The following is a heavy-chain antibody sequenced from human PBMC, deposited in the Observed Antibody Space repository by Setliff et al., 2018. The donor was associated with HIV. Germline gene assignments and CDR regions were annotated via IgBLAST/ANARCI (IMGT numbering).Heavy chain of an antibody. CDR1: GAPISSYY. CDR2: IYNSGYT. CDR3: ARGDGYRGNDAYYDSGMDV. Sequence: PSETLSLTCKVSGAPISSYYWNWIRQPPGKGLEWIGYIYNSGYTNYKPSLKSRVTISLDTSKNQFSLNLRSVTAADTAVYDCARGDGYRGNDAYYDSGMDVWGQGITVTVSS. V-gene: IGHV4-59*01. J-gene: IGHJ6*02. D-gene: IGHD5-12*01.